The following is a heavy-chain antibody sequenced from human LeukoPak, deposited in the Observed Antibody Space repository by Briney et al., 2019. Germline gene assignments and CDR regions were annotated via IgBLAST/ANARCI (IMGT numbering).Heavy chain of an antibody. Sequence: ASVTVSCTASGYSFTGYYMHWVRQAPGQGLEWMGWINPNSGGTNYAQKFQGRVTMTRDTSISTAYMELSRLRSDDTAVYYCARGRWLQYYFDYWGQGTLVTVSS. D-gene: IGHD5-24*01. J-gene: IGHJ4*02. CDR1: GYSFTGYY. V-gene: IGHV1-2*02. CDR2: INPNSGGT. CDR3: ARGRWLQYYFDY.